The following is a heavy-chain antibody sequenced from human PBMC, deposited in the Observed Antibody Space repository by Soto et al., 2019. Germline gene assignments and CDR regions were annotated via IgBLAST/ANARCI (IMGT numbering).Heavy chain of an antibody. J-gene: IGHJ4*02. D-gene: IGHD4-4*01. CDR3: ARGVDYSKVGAY. CDR1: GGSLSGYY. V-gene: IGHV4-34*01. CDR2: IHPSGGT. Sequence: QVQLQQWGAGLLKPSETLSLTCGVYGGSLSGYYLSWTRQPPGKGLEWIGEIHPSGGTNYNPSLTSRFIISVDMSRNQFSLNLSSVTAADTAVYYCARGVDYSKVGAYWGQGTLVTVSS.